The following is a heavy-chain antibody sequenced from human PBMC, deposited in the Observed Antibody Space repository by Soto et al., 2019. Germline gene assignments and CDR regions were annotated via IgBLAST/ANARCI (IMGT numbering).Heavy chain of an antibody. D-gene: IGHD6-13*01. CDR1: GYSFTSYW. J-gene: IGHJ6*02. V-gene: IGHV5-51*01. Sequence: GESLKISCKGSGYSFTSYWIGWVRQMPGKGLEWMGIIYPGDSDTRYSPSFQGQVTISADKSISTAYLQWSSLKASDTAMYYCARSWYSSSWSRGYYYYGMDVWGQGTTVTVSS. CDR2: IYPGDSDT. CDR3: ARSWYSSSWSRGYYYYGMDV.